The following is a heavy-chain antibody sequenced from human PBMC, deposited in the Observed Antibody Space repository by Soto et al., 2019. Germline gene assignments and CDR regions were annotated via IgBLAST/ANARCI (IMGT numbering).Heavy chain of an antibody. CDR2: INAGNGNT. CDR1: GYTFTSYA. CDR3: ARASVAAGTPQKAFDI. Sequence: ASVKVSCKASGYTFTSYAMHWVRQAPGQRLEWMGWINAGNGNTKYSQKFQGRVTITRDTSASTAYMELSSLRSEDTAVYYCARASVAAGTPQKAFDIWGQGTMVTVSS. V-gene: IGHV1-3*01. D-gene: IGHD6-19*01. J-gene: IGHJ3*02.